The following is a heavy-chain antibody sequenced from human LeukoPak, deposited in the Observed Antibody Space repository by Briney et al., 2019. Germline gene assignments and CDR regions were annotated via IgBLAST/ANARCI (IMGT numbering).Heavy chain of an antibody. J-gene: IGHJ4*02. V-gene: IGHV3-43D*03. CDR2: ISWDGGST. D-gene: IGHD5-24*01. CDR3: AKGRDGYNQYFDY. CDR1: GFTFDDYA. Sequence: PGGSLRLSCAASGFTFDDYAMHWVRQAPGKGLEWVSLISWDGGSTYYADSVKGRFTISRGNSKNTLYLQMNSLRAEDTAVYYCAKGRDGYNQYFDYWGQGTLVTVSS.